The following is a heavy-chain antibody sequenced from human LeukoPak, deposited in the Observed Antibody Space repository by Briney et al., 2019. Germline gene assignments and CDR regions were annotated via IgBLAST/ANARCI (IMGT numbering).Heavy chain of an antibody. V-gene: IGHV1-69*13. CDR1: GVTFSSYA. J-gene: IGHJ4*02. Sequence: SVKVSCKASGVTFSSYAISWVRQAPGQGLEWMGGIIPIFGTANYAQKFQGRVTITADESTSTAYMELSSLRSEDTAVYYCARSQMGSKGRYDIMNWGQGTLATVSS. CDR2: IIPIFGTA. D-gene: IGHD3-9*01. CDR3: ARSQMGSKGRYDIMN.